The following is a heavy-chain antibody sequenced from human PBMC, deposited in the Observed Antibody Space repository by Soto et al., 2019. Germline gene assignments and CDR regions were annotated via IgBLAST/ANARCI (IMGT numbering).Heavy chain of an antibody. J-gene: IGHJ4*02. CDR3: ATRCSSPRCHPSY. V-gene: IGHV3-48*03. Sequence: PGGSLRLSCAASGFTFSSYEMNWVRQAPGKGLEWVSYISSSDSTIYYADSVKGRFTISRDNAKNSLYLQMNSLRGEDTAVYYCATRCSSPRCHPSYWGQRSLVTGYS. CDR1: GFTFSSYE. CDR2: ISSSDSTI. D-gene: IGHD2-2*01.